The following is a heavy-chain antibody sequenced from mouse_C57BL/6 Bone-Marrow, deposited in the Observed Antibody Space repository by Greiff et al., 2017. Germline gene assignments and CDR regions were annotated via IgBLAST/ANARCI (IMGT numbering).Heavy chain of an antibody. Sequence: EVQRVESGGGLVKPGGSLKLSCAASGFTFSSYAMSWVRQTPEKRLEWVATISDGGSYTYYPDNVKGRFTISRDNAKNNLYLQMSHLKSEDTAMYYCARDGTGTNAMDYWGQGTSVTVSS. J-gene: IGHJ4*01. CDR1: GFTFSSYA. D-gene: IGHD4-1*01. CDR3: ARDGTGTNAMDY. V-gene: IGHV5-4*01. CDR2: ISDGGSYT.